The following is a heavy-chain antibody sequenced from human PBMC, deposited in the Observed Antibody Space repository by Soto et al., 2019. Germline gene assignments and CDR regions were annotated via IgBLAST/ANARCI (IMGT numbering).Heavy chain of an antibody. Sequence: GGSLRLSCAASGFTFTSYAMSWVRQAPGKGLEWVSAISGSGGSTHYADSVKGRFTISRDNSKNTLYLQMNSLRAEDTAVYYCAKGTGDRSYYYYGMDVWGQGTRVTVSS. CDR2: ISGSGGST. CDR3: AKGTGDRSYYYYGMDV. J-gene: IGHJ6*02. V-gene: IGHV3-23*01. CDR1: GFTFTSYA. D-gene: IGHD3-16*01.